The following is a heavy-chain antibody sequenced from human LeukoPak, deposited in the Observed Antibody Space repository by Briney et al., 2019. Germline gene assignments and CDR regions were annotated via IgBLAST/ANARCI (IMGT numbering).Heavy chain of an antibody. CDR3: ARLIQGYKSDY. CDR1: GYTLTSYG. CDR2: ISASTGNT. Sequence: ASVTVSCKPSGYTLTSYGISWVRQAPGQGLEWMGWISASTGNTNYAQKLQGRVTMTTDTSTTTSYMELRSLRSDDTAVYYCARLIQGYKSDYWGQGTLVTVSS. D-gene: IGHD5-18*01. J-gene: IGHJ4*02. V-gene: IGHV1-18*01.